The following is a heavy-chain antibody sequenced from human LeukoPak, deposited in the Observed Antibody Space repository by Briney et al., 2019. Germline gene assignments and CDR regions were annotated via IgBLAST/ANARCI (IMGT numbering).Heavy chain of an antibody. Sequence: GGSLRLSCAASGFTFSSNYMSWVRQAPGKGLAWVSIIYSGGDTYYADSVKGRFTISRDNSKNTLYLQMNSLRAEDTAVYYCASLADYGGNSFDYWGQGTLVTVSS. CDR1: GFTFSSNY. J-gene: IGHJ4*02. V-gene: IGHV3-53*01. CDR2: IYSGGDT. D-gene: IGHD4-23*01. CDR3: ASLADYGGNSFDY.